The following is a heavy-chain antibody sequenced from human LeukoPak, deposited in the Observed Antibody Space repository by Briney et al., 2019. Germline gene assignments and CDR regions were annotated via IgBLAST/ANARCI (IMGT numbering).Heavy chain of an antibody. CDR3: AKNLYCGGGSCYPSALGMDV. Sequence: GGSLRLSCAASGFTFSSYAMSWVRQAPGKGLEWVSSISGSGNRTYYADSVKGGFTISRDNSKNTLFLQMNSLRAEDTAVYYCAKNLYCGGGSCYPSALGMDVWGQGTTVTVSS. V-gene: IGHV3-23*01. J-gene: IGHJ6*02. CDR1: GFTFSSYA. CDR2: ISGSGNRT. D-gene: IGHD2-15*01.